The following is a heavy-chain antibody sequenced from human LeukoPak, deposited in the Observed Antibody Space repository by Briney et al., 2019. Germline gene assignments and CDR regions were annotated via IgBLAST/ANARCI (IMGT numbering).Heavy chain of an antibody. CDR1: AFSLSAYN. D-gene: IGHD1-26*01. Sequence: KPGGSLRLSCAASAFSLSAYNMNWVRQAPGKGLEWVSSISYTGTYIYYADSVKGRFTFSRDNAQNSLYLQMNSLRAEDTAIYYCVRDRGTYRPIDYWGQGTLVTVSS. CDR3: VRDRGTYRPIDY. CDR2: ISYTGTYI. J-gene: IGHJ4*02. V-gene: IGHV3-21*04.